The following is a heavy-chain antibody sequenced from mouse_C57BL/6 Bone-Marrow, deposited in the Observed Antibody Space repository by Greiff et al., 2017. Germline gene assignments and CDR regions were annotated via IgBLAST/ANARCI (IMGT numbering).Heavy chain of an antibody. Sequence: EVHLVESGGGLVQPKGSLKLSCAASGFSFNTYAMNWVRQAPGKGLEWVARIRSKSNNYATYYADSVKDRFTISRDDSESMLYLQMNNLKTEDTAMYYGVRPGTGTGWYFDVWGTGTTVTVSS. J-gene: IGHJ1*03. D-gene: IGHD4-1*01. V-gene: IGHV10-1*01. CDR3: VRPGTGTGWYFDV. CDR1: GFSFNTYA. CDR2: IRSKSNNYAT.